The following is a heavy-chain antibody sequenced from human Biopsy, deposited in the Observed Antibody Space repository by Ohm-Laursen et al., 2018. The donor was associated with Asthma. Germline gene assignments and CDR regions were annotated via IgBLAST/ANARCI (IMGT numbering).Heavy chain of an antibody. J-gene: IGHJ6*02. D-gene: IGHD1-26*01. CDR1: GGSFSSNY. CDR3: ARGSAARLSQWEGLVSGGKRAHSDDGMDV. V-gene: IGHV4-34*01. Sequence: GTLSLTCAVYGGSFSSNYWSWIRQTPGKGLEWLGDNHHSGKTNYNPSLSSRLTLSVDTSKNQFSLRLTSVTAADPAVYYCARGSAARLSQWEGLVSGGKRAHSDDGMDVWGQGTTVTVSS. CDR2: NHHSGKT.